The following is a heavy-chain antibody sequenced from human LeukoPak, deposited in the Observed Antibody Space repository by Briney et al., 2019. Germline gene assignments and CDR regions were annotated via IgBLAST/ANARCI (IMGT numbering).Heavy chain of an antibody. CDR3: AKTPDYDILTGYFDY. CDR2: ISGSGGST. CDR1: GFTFSSYG. Sequence: PGGSLRLSCAASGFTFSSYGMSWVRQAPGKGLEWVSAISGSGGSTYYADSVKGRFTISRDNSKNTLYLQMNSLRAEDTAVYYCAKTPDYDILTGYFDYWGQGTLVTVSS. J-gene: IGHJ4*02. D-gene: IGHD3-9*01. V-gene: IGHV3-23*01.